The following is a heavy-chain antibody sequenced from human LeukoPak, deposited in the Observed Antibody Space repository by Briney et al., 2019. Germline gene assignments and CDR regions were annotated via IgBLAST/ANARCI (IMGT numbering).Heavy chain of an antibody. Sequence: SVKVSCKASGGTFSSYAISWVRQAPGHGLEWMGGIIPIFGTANYAQKFQGRVTITTDESTSTAYMELSSLRSEDTAVYYCASPDCSSTSCYIRRTPNDAFDIWGQGTMVTVSS. CDR2: IIPIFGTA. CDR3: ASPDCSSTSCYIRRTPNDAFDI. D-gene: IGHD2-2*02. J-gene: IGHJ3*02. V-gene: IGHV1-69*05. CDR1: GGTFSSYA.